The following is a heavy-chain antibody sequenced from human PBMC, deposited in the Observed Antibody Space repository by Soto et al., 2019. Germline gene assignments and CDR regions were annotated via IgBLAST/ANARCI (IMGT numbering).Heavy chain of an antibody. V-gene: IGHV3-23*01. Sequence: GSLRLSCAASGFTFSNYAMSWVRQAPGRGLEWVSALGGSDGSTFYGDSVKGRFTISRDNSKNALYLQINSLRAEDTAVYYCAKDRNSGNNPHFDSWGQGTLVTVSS. CDR1: GFTFSNYA. J-gene: IGHJ4*02. CDR3: AKDRNSGNNPHFDS. CDR2: LGGSDGST. D-gene: IGHD1-26*01.